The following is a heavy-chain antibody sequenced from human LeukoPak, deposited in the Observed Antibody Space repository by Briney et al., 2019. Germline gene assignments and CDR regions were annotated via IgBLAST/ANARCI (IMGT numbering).Heavy chain of an antibody. V-gene: IGHV4-38-2*01. D-gene: IGHD3/OR15-3a*01. CDR3: ARNFWTYYFDY. CDR2: ISHRGDT. J-gene: IGHJ4*02. CDR1: GYSISSAYY. Sequence: SETLSLTCAVSGYSISSAYYWGWIRQPPGKGLEWIGTISHRGDTYYNPSLKSRVTISLDTSKNQFPLMLTSVAAADTAVYYCARNFWTYYFDYWGQGTLVTVSS.